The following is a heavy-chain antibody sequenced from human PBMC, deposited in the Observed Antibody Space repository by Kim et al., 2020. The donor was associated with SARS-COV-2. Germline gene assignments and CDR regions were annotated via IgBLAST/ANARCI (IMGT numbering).Heavy chain of an antibody. CDR2: IYYSGST. J-gene: IGHJ3*02. CDR1: GGSISSYY. CDR3: ARPEGFGFEDAFDI. D-gene: IGHD3-10*01. V-gene: IGHV4-59*08. Sequence: SETLSLTCTVSGGSISSYYWSWIRQPPGKGLEWIGYIYYSGSTNYNPSLKSRVTISVDTSKNQFSLKLSSVTAADTAVYYCARPEGFGFEDAFDIWGQGTMVTVSS.